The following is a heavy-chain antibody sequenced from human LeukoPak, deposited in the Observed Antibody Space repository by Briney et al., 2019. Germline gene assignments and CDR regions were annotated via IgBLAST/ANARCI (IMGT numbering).Heavy chain of an antibody. V-gene: IGHV1-18*01. CDR1: GYTFTSYG. J-gene: IGHJ4*02. Sequence: GASVKVSCKASGYTFTSYGISWVRQAPGQGLEWMGWIGAYNGNTNYAQKLQGRVTMTTDTSTSTAYMELRSLRSDDTAVYYCARVCSGGSCYSDYFDYWGQGTLVTVSS. CDR3: ARVCSGGSCYSDYFDY. D-gene: IGHD2-15*01. CDR2: IGAYNGNT.